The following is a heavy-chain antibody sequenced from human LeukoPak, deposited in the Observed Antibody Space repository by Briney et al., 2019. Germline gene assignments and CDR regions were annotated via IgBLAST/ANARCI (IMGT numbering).Heavy chain of an antibody. V-gene: IGHV3-43*02. CDR3: AKGLRRDGYNRFGWFDR. J-gene: IGHJ5*02. CDR2: ISENGGII. CDR1: GFTFDDYA. Sequence: GGSLRLSCVASGFTFDDYAMHWVRQAPGKGLEWVSLISENGGIIYYADSLKGRFTISRDNSKNSLYLQMNSLRAEDTALYYCAKGLRRDGYNRFGWFDRWGQGTLVTVSS. D-gene: IGHD5-24*01.